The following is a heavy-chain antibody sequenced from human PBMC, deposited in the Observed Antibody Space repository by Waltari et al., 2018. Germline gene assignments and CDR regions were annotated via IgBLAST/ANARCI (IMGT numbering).Heavy chain of an antibody. CDR1: GGSFRGYS. J-gene: IGHJ4*02. Sequence: QVQLQQWGAGLLKPSETLSLTCAVSGGSFRGYSLSWPRPPPGKGREWIGEINHSGRTNYNPSLKSRVTISVDTSKNQFSLKLSSVTAADTAVYYCARGHVRGYCSGGSCPGGDWGQGTLVTVSS. CDR3: ARGHVRGYCSGGSCPGGD. CDR2: INHSGRT. D-gene: IGHD2-15*01. V-gene: IGHV4-34*01.